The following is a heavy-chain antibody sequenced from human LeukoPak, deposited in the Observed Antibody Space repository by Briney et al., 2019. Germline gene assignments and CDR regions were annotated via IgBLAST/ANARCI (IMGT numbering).Heavy chain of an antibody. CDR2: IRYDGSNK. D-gene: IGHD5-18*01. Sequence: GSLRLSCAASGFTFSSYGMHWVRQAPGKGLEWVAFIRYDGSNKYYADSVKGRFTISRDNSKNTLYLQMNSLRAEDTAVYYCAKDSNTATSFDYWGQGTLVTVSS. CDR3: AKDSNTATSFDY. CDR1: GFTFSSYG. J-gene: IGHJ4*02. V-gene: IGHV3-30*02.